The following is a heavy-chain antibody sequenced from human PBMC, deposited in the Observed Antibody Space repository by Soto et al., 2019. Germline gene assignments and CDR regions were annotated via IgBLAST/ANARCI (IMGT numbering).Heavy chain of an antibody. CDR2: INPNSGGT. J-gene: IGHJ5*02. CDR3: ARGGCGSCYSSGNWFDP. D-gene: IGHD2-15*01. CDR1: GYTFTGYY. Sequence: ASVKVSCKASGYTFTGYYMRWVRQAPGQGLEWMGWINPNSGGTNYAQKFQGRVTMTRDTSISTAYMELSRLRSDDTAVYYCARGGCGSCYSSGNWFDPWGQGTLVTVSS. V-gene: IGHV1-2*02.